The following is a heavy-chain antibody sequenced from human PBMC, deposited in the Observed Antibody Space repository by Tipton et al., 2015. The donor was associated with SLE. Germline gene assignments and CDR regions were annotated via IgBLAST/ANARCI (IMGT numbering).Heavy chain of an antibody. CDR3: ARDRGDTILSRCFDY. CDR2: IYASGTT. CDR1: GGSLSSYY. V-gene: IGHV4-4*07. Sequence: TLSLTCTVSGGSLSSYYWSWIRQPAGKGLEWIGRIYASGTTNYNPSLKSRVTISVDTSKNQLSLKMSSVTAADTAVYYCARDRGDTILSRCFDYWGQGALVTVSS. D-gene: IGHD3-10*01. J-gene: IGHJ4*02.